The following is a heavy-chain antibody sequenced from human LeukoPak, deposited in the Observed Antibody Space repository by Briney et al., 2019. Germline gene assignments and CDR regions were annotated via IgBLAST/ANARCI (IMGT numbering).Heavy chain of an antibody. Sequence: ASVKVSCKASGYTFTGYYMHWVRQAPGQGLEWMGWINPNSGGTNYAQKLQGRVTMTRDTSISTAYMELSRLRSDDTAVYYCARYGNYYDSSGYYYVEYFQHWGQGTLVTVSS. J-gene: IGHJ1*01. CDR1: GYTFTGYY. CDR2: INPNSGGT. V-gene: IGHV1-2*02. CDR3: ARYGNYYDSSGYYYVEYFQH. D-gene: IGHD3-22*01.